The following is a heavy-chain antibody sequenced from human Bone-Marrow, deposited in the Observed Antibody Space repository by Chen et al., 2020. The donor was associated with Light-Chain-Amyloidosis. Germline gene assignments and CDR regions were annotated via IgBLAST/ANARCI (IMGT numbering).Heavy chain of an antibody. D-gene: IGHD1-1*01. CDR2: INGDGSAT. V-gene: IGHV3-74*02. CDR1: RFTFSSYW. CDR3: ARSQSGIYDY. Sequence: EVLLVESGGGLVQPGGSLRLSCAASRFTFSSYWTHGVRQAPGKGLVWVSRINGDGSATNYPDFVKGRFTISRDNAKNTLYLQMNSLRAEDTAVYYCARSQSGIYDYWGQGTLVTVSS. J-gene: IGHJ4*02.